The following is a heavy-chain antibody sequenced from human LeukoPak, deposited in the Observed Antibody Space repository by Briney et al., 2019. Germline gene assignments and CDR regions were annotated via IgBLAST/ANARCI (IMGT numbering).Heavy chain of an antibody. CDR1: GFTFSSYA. D-gene: IGHD5-18*01. CDR2: ISGSGGST. J-gene: IGHJ4*02. Sequence: GGSLRLSCAASGFTFSSYAMSWVRQAPGKGLEWVSAISGSGGSTYYADSVKGRFTISRDNSKNTLYLQMNGLRAEDTAVYYCAKDLGYGGYSYGYFFDYWGQGTLVTVSS. V-gene: IGHV3-23*01. CDR3: AKDLGYGGYSYGYFFDY.